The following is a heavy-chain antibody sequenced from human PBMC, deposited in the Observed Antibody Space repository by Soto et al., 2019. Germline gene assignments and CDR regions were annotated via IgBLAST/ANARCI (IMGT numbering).Heavy chain of an antibody. J-gene: IGHJ6*02. V-gene: IGHV3-11*06. D-gene: IGHD1-7*01. CDR2: ISSGSSYT. CDR3: ARVAGITGTNDYGMDV. CDR1: GFTFSDYY. Sequence: QVQLVESGGGLVKPGGSLRLSCAASGFTFSDYYMSWIRQAPGKGLEWVSYISSGSSYTNYADSVKGRFTISRDNAKNSLYLQMNSLRAEDTAVYYCARVAGITGTNDYGMDVWGQGTTVTVSS.